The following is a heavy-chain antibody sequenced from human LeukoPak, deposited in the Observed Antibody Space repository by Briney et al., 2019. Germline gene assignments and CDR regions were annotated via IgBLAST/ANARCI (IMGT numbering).Heavy chain of an antibody. V-gene: IGHV3-30*04. J-gene: IGHJ4*02. CDR1: GFNFNSYP. D-gene: IGHD6-25*01. Sequence: PWGSLRLSCVASGFNFNSYPVHWVRQAQGTGQEWVGLISFDGSGKSYADSVEGRFTISRDNSTNTLYLQMNSLSAEDMAVYYCARVLGLGSQRAYWGEGTEVFVSS. CDR3: ARVLGLGSQRAY. CDR2: ISFDGSGK.